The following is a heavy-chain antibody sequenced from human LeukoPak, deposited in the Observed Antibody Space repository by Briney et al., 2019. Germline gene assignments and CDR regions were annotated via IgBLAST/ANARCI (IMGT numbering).Heavy chain of an antibody. CDR2: ISAYNGDT. CDR1: GYTFTNYG. V-gene: IGHV1-18*01. D-gene: IGHD3-9*01. J-gene: IGHJ4*02. CDR3: ARPLPERRYFDWLLYGGYYFDY. Sequence: AASVKVSCKASGYTFTNYGINWVRQAPGQGLEWMGWISAYNGDTNYAQKFQGRVTMTTDTSTSTAYMELRSLRSDDTAVYYCARPLPERRYFDWLLYGGYYFDYWGQGTLVTVSS.